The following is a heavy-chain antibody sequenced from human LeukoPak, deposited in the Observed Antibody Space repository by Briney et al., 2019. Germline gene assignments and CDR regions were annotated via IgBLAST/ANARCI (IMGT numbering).Heavy chain of an antibody. CDR1: GGSISSSSYY. V-gene: IGHV4-39*01. CDR3: ASPIAVAGTGFDY. D-gene: IGHD6-19*01. CDR2: IYYSGST. Sequence: PSGTLSLTCTVSGGSISSSSYYWGWIRQPPGKGLEWIGSIYYSGSTYYNPSLKSRVTISVDTSKNQFSLKLSSVTAADTAVYYCASPIAVAGTGFDYWGQGTLVTASS. J-gene: IGHJ4*02.